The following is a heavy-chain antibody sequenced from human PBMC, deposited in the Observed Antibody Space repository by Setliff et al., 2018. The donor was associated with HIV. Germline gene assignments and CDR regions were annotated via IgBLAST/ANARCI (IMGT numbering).Heavy chain of an antibody. Sequence: ASVKVSCKASGYTFTTYSIIWVRQAPGQGLEWMGWINTNTGNPMYPQDFTGRFVFTLDTSVSTAYLQISSLKAEDTAVYYCAGDVERYSRHSGSGPWGQGTLVTVSS. J-gene: IGHJ5*02. CDR3: AGDVERYSRHSGSGP. D-gene: IGHD1-26*01. V-gene: IGHV7-4-1*02. CDR1: GYTFTTYS. CDR2: INTNTGNP.